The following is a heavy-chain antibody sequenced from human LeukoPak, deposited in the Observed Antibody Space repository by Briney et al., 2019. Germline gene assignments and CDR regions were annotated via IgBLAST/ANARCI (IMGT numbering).Heavy chain of an antibody. V-gene: IGHV1-69*05. CDR3: ASGSLGDGYGVGDYYQYMDV. J-gene: IGHJ6*03. CDR1: GGTFNSYA. CDR2: IMPLFGTA. D-gene: IGHD5-24*01. Sequence: SVKVSCKASGGTFNSYAISWVRQAPGQGLEWMGGIMPLFGTANYAQEFQGRATFTTDESASTAYMEVSSLRSEDTAVYYCASGSLGDGYGVGDYYQYMDVWGKGTTVTVSS.